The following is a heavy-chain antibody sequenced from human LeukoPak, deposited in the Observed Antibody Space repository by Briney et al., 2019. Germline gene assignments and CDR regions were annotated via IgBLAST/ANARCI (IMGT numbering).Heavy chain of an antibody. J-gene: IGHJ4*02. CDR2: IYHSGST. V-gene: IGHV4-4*02. CDR3: AREKRGGYSYGAYYFDY. Sequence: SGTLSLTCAVSGDSISSSNWWSWVRQPPGKGLEWIGEIYHSGSTNYNPSLKSRVTISVDTSKNQFSLKLSSVAAADTAVYYCAREKRGGYSYGAYYFDYWGQGTLVTVSS. CDR1: GDSISSSNW. D-gene: IGHD5-18*01.